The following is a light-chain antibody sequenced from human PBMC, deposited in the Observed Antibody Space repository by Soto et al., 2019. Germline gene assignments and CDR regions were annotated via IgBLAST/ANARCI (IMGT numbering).Light chain of an antibody. J-gene: IGLJ2*01. Sequence: QSALTQPPSVSGAPGQRVTISCTGSSSNIGAGYDVHWYQQLPGTAPKLFIYANTNRPSGVPGRFSGSKSGTSASLAISGLRSEDEADYYCAAWDDSLSGHELFGGGTKLTVL. V-gene: IGLV1-40*01. CDR1: SSNIGAGYD. CDR3: AAWDDSLSGHEL. CDR2: ANT.